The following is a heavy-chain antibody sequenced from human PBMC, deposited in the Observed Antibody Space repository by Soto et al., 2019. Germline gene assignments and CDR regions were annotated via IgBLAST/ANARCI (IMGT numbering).Heavy chain of an antibody. CDR3: ARERGGGGTPFDY. CDR1: GGSISSYY. Sequence: PSETLSLTCTVSGGSISSYYWSWIRQPPGKGLEWIGYIYYSGSTNYNPSLKSRVTISVDTSKNQFSLKLSSVTAADTAVYYCARERGGGGTPFDYWGQGTLVTVSS. V-gene: IGHV4-59*01. D-gene: IGHD3-16*01. J-gene: IGHJ4*02. CDR2: IYYSGST.